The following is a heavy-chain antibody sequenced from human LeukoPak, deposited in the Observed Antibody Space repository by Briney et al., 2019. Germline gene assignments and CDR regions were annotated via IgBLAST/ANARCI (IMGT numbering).Heavy chain of an antibody. CDR1: GFTVSSNY. J-gene: IGHJ4*02. CDR3: AKGITFGGVIVLSLDY. D-gene: IGHD3-16*02. V-gene: IGHV3-53*01. CDR2: IYSGGST. Sequence: GGSLRLSCAASGFTVSSNYMSWVRQAPGKGLEWVSVIYSGGSTYYADSVKGRFTISRDNSKNTLYLQMNSLRAEDTAVYYCAKGITFGGVIVLSLDYWGQGTLVTVSS.